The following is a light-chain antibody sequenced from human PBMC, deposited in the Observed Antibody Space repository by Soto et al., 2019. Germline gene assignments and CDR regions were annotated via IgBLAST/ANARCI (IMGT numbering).Light chain of an antibody. Sequence: EIEMKQSPATLSLSPGERATLSCRASQSVSSHLAWFQQKPGQAPRLLMYGGSTRATGMPARFSGSGSGTEFTLIISSLQSEDFAVYYCQQYGSSGTFGQGTKVDIK. J-gene: IGKJ1*01. CDR1: QSVSSH. CDR3: QQYGSSGT. CDR2: GGS. V-gene: IGKV3-15*01.